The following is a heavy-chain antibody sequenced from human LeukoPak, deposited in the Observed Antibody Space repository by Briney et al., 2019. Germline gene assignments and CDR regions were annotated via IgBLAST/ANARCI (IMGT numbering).Heavy chain of an antibody. V-gene: IGHV3-33*01. D-gene: IGHD5-12*01. J-gene: IGHJ6*02. Sequence: PGRSLRLSCAASGFTFSSYGMHWVRQAPGKGLEWVAVIWYDGSNKYYADSVKGRFTISRDNSKNTLYLQMNSLRAEDTAVYYCARDIVATFVDYYGMDVWGQGTTVTVSS. CDR1: GFTFSSYG. CDR3: ARDIVATFVDYYGMDV. CDR2: IWYDGSNK.